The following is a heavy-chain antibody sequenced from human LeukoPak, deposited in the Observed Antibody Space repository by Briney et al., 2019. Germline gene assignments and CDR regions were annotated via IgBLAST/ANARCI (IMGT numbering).Heavy chain of an antibody. D-gene: IGHD6-19*01. J-gene: IGHJ4*02. CDR3: ARDARGSGWPHFDY. CDR1: GLTVSSNY. CDR2: IYSGGST. V-gene: IGHV3-66*01. Sequence: GGSLRLSCAASGLTVSSNYMSWVRQAPGKGLEWVSVIYSGGSTYYADSVKGRFTISRDNSKNTLYLQMNSLRAEDTAVYYCARDARGSGWPHFDYWGQGTLVTVSS.